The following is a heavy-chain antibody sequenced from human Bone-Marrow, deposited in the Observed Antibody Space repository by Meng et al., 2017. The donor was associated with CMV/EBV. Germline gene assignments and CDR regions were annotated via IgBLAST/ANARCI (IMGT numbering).Heavy chain of an antibody. J-gene: IGHJ4*02. CDR2: IYSGGST. Sequence: GESLKISCAASGFTVSSNYMSWVRQAPGKGLEWVSVIYSGGSTYYADSVKGRFTISRDNSKNTLYLQMNSLRAEDTAVYYCARGASKSSSFDYWGQGTRVTGSS. D-gene: IGHD1-26*01. CDR3: ARGASKSSSFDY. CDR1: GFTVSSNY. V-gene: IGHV3-53*05.